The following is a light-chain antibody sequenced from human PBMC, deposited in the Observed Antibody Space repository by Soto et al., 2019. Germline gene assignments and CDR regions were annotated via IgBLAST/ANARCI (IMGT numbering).Light chain of an antibody. CDR1: HRIRNS. Sequence: IVMTQSAVTLSLSPGERATLSCRASHRIRNSLAWYQQKPGQAPRLLLYGASTRATGIPARFSGGGSGTEFTLTISSLQSEDFAVYYCQQYNNWPPYTFGQGTKVDIK. CDR3: QQYNNWPPYT. V-gene: IGKV3-15*01. CDR2: GAS. J-gene: IGKJ2*01.